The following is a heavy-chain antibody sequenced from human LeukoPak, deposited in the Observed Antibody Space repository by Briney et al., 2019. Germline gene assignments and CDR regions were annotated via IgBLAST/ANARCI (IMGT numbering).Heavy chain of an antibody. V-gene: IGHV3-7*01. CDR3: ARGVETGVDWFDP. Sequence: GGSLRLSCAASGFIFSAYWVTWVRQAPGKGLEWVANMYQDGSEKYYVDSVKGRFTISRDNAKNSLYLQMNSLRADDTAVYYCARGVETGVDWFDPWGQGTLVTVSS. CDR2: MYQDGSEK. D-gene: IGHD3-3*01. J-gene: IGHJ5*02. CDR1: GFIFSAYW.